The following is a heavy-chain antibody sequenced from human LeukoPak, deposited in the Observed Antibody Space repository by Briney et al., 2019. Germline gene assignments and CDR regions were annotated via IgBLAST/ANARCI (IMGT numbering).Heavy chain of an antibody. CDR2: ISSSSSYI. Sequence: GGSLRLSCAASGFTFSSYSMNWVRQAPGKGLEWVSSISSSSSYIYYADSVKGRFTISRDNAKNSLYLQMNSLRAEDTAVYYCAAAIAETWKRFDYWGQGTLVTVSS. D-gene: IGHD6-13*01. CDR1: GFTFSSYS. J-gene: IGHJ4*02. V-gene: IGHV3-21*01. CDR3: AAAIAETWKRFDY.